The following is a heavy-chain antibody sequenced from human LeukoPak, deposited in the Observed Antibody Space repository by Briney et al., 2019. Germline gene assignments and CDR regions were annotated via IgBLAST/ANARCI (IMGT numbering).Heavy chain of an antibody. D-gene: IGHD3-22*01. CDR2: ITNSGGGT. CDR1: GFTFTRSA. J-gene: IGHJ4*02. CDR3: AKDLWTDSSGWNYFDY. V-gene: IGHV3-23*01. Sequence: GGSLRLSCAASGFTFTRSALGWVRRAPGKGLEWVSCITNSGGGTSYADSVKGRFTISRDNSKNTLYLQMNSLRADDTAVYYCAKDLWTDSSGWNYFDYWGQGTLVTVSS.